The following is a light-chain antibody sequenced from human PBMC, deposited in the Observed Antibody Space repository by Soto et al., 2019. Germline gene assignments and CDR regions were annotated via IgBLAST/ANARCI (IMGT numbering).Light chain of an antibody. CDR2: EAS. CDR3: QQYITYPYA. Sequence: DIQMTQSPSTLSESVGDRVTITCRASQSTSTWLAWHQQRPGKTPKLLISEASKLESGVPSRFSGSGSGTEFTLTISSLQPDDFATYYCQQYITYPYAFGQGTKVEIK. CDR1: QSTSTW. V-gene: IGKV1-5*03. J-gene: IGKJ1*01.